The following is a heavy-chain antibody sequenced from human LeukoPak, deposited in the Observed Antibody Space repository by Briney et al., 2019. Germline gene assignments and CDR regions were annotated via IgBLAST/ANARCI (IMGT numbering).Heavy chain of an antibody. CDR2: IYYSGST. V-gene: IGHV4-39*01. Sequence: SETLSLTCTVSGGSISRRSYYWGWIRQPPGKGLEWIGTIYYSGSTYYNSSLKSRVTISVDTSKNQFSLKLSFVTPADTAVCYCARQYGGSYPSPFDYWGQGTLVTVSS. CDR3: ARQYGGSYPSPFDY. J-gene: IGHJ4*02. CDR1: GGSISRRSYY. D-gene: IGHD1-26*01.